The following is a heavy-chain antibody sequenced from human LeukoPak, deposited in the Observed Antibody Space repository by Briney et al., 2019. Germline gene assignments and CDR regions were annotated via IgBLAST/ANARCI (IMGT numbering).Heavy chain of an antibody. V-gene: IGHV1-24*01. D-gene: IGHD2-21*02. CDR2: FDPEDGET. CDR3: ATVRRPDVVTAPRGYYYYGMDV. Sequence: ASVKVSCKVSGYTLTELSMHWVRQAPGKALEWMGGFDPEDGETIYAQKFQGRVTMTEDTSTDTAYMELSSLRSEDTAVYYCATVRRPDVVTAPRGYYYYGMDVWGQGTTVTVSS. CDR1: GYTLTELS. J-gene: IGHJ6*02.